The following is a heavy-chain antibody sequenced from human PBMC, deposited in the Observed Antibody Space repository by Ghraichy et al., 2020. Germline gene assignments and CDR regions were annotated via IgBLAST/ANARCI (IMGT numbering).Heavy chain of an antibody. V-gene: IGHV4-39*01. Sequence: SETLSLTCTVSGGSISSSSYYWGWIRQPPGKGLEWIGSIYYSGSTYYNPSLKSRVTISVDTSKNQFSLKLSSVTAADTAVYYCARHLAYYDFWSGYKTYYFDYWGQGTLVTVSS. CDR2: IYYSGST. CDR1: GGSISSSSYY. J-gene: IGHJ4*02. D-gene: IGHD3-3*01. CDR3: ARHLAYYDFWSGYKTYYFDY.